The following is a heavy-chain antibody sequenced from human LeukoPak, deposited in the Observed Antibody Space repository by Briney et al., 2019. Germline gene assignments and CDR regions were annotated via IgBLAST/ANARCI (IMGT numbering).Heavy chain of an antibody. V-gene: IGHV3-23*01. J-gene: IGHJ4*02. Sequence: GGSLRLSCAASGFTFSGYAMSWVRQAPGKGLEWVSAISGSGGSTYYADSVKGRFTISRDNSKNTLYLQMNSLRAEDTAVYYCAKDQAGSGWYYFDYWGQGTLDTVSS. CDR1: GFTFSGYA. D-gene: IGHD6-19*01. CDR3: AKDQAGSGWYYFDY. CDR2: ISGSGGST.